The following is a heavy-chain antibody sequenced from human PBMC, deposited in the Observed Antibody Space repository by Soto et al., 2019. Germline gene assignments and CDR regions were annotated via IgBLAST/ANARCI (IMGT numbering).Heavy chain of an antibody. CDR2: ISSSSSTI. CDR3: ARESRFLEWLSLNWFEP. J-gene: IGHJ5*02. Sequence: GLSLRLSCSASVFTFSSYSIIWVLQTPVKVLEWFSYISSSSSTIYYADSVKGRFTISRDSAKNSLYLQMNSLRDEDTAVYYCARESRFLEWLSLNWFEPWGQGTLVTVSS. D-gene: IGHD3-3*01. CDR1: VFTFSSYS. V-gene: IGHV3-48*02.